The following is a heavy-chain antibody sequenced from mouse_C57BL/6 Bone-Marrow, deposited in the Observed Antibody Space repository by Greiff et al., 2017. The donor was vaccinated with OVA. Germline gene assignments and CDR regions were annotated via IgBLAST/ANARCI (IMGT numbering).Heavy chain of an antibody. J-gene: IGHJ2*01. CDR3: ARGGDGWAGDYFDY. D-gene: IGHD2-3*01. V-gene: IGHV1S26*01. CDR1: GYTFTSYT. Sequence: QVQLQQPGAELVMPGASVKMSCKASGYTFTSYTMHWVKQRPGQGLEWIGYINPSSGYTKYNQKFKDKATLTADKSSSTAYMQLSSLTSEDSAVYYCARGGDGWAGDYFDYWGQGTTLTVSS. CDR2: INPSSGYT.